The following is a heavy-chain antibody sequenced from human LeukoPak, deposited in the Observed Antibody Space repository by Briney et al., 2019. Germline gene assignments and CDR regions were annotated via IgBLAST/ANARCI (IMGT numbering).Heavy chain of an antibody. CDR3: ARMVRGVMDYYYYGMDV. D-gene: IGHD3-10*01. V-gene: IGHV4-39*01. Sequence: PSETLSLTCTVSGGSISSSSYYWGWIRQPPGKGLEWIGSIYYSGSTYYNPSLKSRVTISVDTSKNQFSLKLSSVTAADAAVYYCARMVRGVMDYYYYGMDVWGQGTTVTVSS. CDR2: IYYSGST. CDR1: GGSISSSSYY. J-gene: IGHJ6*02.